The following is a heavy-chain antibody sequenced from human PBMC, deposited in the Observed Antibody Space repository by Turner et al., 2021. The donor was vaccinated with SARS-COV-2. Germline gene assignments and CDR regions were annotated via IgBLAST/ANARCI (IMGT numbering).Heavy chain of an antibody. CDR3: VLIVVPDF. Sequence: QVQLVQSGPEVKKPGTSVKVSCKSSGYIFTDYYIQWVRQAPGQGLEWMGYIDPKSGGANFTQKFQGRVTLTTDTSKSTAYMEVTGLTPGDTAVYHCVLIVVPDFWGQGSLVTVSS. V-gene: IGHV1-2*02. CDR2: IDPKSGGA. CDR1: GYIFTDYY. J-gene: IGHJ4*02. D-gene: IGHD3-22*01.